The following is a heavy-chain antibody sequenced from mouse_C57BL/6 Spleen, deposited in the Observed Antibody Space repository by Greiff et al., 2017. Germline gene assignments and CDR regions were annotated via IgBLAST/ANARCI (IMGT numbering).Heavy chain of an antibody. CDR1: GFTFSDFY. CDR2: SRNKANDYTT. D-gene: IGHD6-1*01. J-gene: IGHJ1*03. V-gene: IGHV7-1*01. Sequence: EVNVVESGGGLVQSGRSLRLSCATSGFTFSDFYMEWVRQAPGQGLEWIAASRNKANDYTTEYSASVKGRFIVSRDTSPTVLYLQMKALRAEDTAIYYCARDAWGRVYFDVWGTGTTVTVSS. CDR3: ARDAWGRVYFDV.